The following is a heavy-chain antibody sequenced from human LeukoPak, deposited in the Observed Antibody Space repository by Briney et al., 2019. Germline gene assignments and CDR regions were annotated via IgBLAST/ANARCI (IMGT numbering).Heavy chain of an antibody. D-gene: IGHD3-22*01. CDR2: INPNSGGT. CDR3: ARAPSVNYYDSSGYLSAYYYGMDV. Sequence: ASVKVSCKASGYTFTCYYMHWVRQAPGQGLEWMGWINPNSGGTNYAQKFQGRVTITRDTSISPAYMDLTRLRSDDTAVYYCARAPSVNYYDSSGYLSAYYYGMDVWGQGTTVTVSS. J-gene: IGHJ6*02. CDR1: GYTFTCYY. V-gene: IGHV1-2*02.